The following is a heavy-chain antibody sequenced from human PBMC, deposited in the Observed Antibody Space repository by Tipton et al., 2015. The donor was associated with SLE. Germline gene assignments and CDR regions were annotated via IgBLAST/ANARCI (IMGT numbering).Heavy chain of an antibody. CDR1: GFTFGDYA. Sequence: SLRLSCTASGFTFGDYAMSWVRQAPGKGLEWVSCIRGKAYGGTTEYASTVKGRISISRDDSKSIAYLQMNSPKTEDTAVYYCNRGACSGGNCFFDYWGQGTLVTVSA. CDR3: NRGACSGGNCFFDY. V-gene: IGHV3-49*04. J-gene: IGHJ4*02. CDR2: IRGKAYGGTT. D-gene: IGHD2-15*01.